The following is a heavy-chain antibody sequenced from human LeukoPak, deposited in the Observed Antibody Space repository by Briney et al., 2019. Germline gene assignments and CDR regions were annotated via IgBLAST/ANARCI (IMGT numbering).Heavy chain of an antibody. CDR3: ARAYCSGGSCYSMNYYYMDV. CDR2: IYYSGST. Sequence: SETLSLTCTVSGGSISSYYWSWIRQPPGKGLEWIGYIYYSGSTNYKPSLKSRVTISVDTSKNQCSLKLSSVTAADTAVYYCARAYCSGGSCYSMNYYYMDVWGKGTTVTVSS. J-gene: IGHJ6*03. CDR1: GGSISSYY. D-gene: IGHD2-15*01. V-gene: IGHV4-59*01.